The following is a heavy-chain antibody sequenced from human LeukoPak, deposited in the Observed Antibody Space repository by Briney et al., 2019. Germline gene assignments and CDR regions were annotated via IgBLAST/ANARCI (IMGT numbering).Heavy chain of an antibody. CDR1: GHTFTGYY. Sequence: GASVKVSCKASGHTFTGYYMHWVRQAPGQGLEGMGWINPNSGGTNHAQKFQGRVSMTRDTSISTAYMELSRLRSDDTAVYYCAQSSGWDSLKYWGQGTLVTVSS. CDR3: AQSSGWDSLKY. J-gene: IGHJ4*02. CDR2: INPNSGGT. D-gene: IGHD6-19*01. V-gene: IGHV1-2*02.